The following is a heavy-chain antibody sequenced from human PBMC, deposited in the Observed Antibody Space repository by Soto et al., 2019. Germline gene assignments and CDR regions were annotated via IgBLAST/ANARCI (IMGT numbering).Heavy chain of an antibody. CDR2: ISYDGSNK. J-gene: IGHJ4*02. CDR1: GFTFSSYA. Sequence: QVQLVESGGGVVQPGRSLRLSCAASGFTFSSYAMHWVRQAPGKGLEWVAVISYDGSNKYYADSVKGRFTISRDNSKNKLYLQMNSLRAEDTAVYYCARDGRSSGYEDYWGQGTLVTVSS. CDR3: ARDGRSSGYEDY. V-gene: IGHV3-30-3*01. D-gene: IGHD3-22*01.